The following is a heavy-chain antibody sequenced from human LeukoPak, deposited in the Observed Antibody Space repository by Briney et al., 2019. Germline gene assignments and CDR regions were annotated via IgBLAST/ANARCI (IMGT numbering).Heavy chain of an antibody. CDR3: ATITTYYYDSNGALVGAFDI. D-gene: IGHD3-22*01. Sequence: PGGSLRLSCAASGFTFSSYAMHWVRQAPGKGLEWVAVISYDGSKRYYTDSVKGRFTISRDKSKNTLYLQLNSLRAEDTAVYSCATITTYYYDSNGALVGAFDIWGQGTMVTVSS. J-gene: IGHJ3*02. CDR2: ISYDGSKR. V-gene: IGHV3-30*04. CDR1: GFTFSSYA.